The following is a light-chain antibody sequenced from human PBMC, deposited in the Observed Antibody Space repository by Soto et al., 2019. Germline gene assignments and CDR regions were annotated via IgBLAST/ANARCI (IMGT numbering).Light chain of an antibody. CDR2: WAS. CDR3: QQYYSTPVT. CDR1: QSILFSSNNKNY. Sequence: DIVMTQSPDSLAVSLGERVTINCKSSQSILFSSNNKNYLTWYQQKPGQPPKPLIYWASTRESGVPDRFSGSGSGTDFTLTISSLQAEDGAVEYCQQYYSTPVTFGGGTKVEIK. J-gene: IGKJ4*01. V-gene: IGKV4-1*01.